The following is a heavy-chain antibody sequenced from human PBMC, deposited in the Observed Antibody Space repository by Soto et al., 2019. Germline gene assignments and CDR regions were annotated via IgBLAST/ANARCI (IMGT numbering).Heavy chain of an antibody. V-gene: IGHV4-31*03. J-gene: IGHJ5*02. CDR1: GGSINSGGYT. CDR3: ARALPTGYCSSTSCYSDWFDP. Sequence: SETLSLTCTVSGGSINSGGYTWSWIRQHPGKGLEWIGYIYYTGSTYYNPSLKSRLTISVDTSKNQFSLKLSSVTAADTAVYYCARALPTGYCSSTSCYSDWFDPWGQGDLVTVSS. CDR2: IYYTGST. D-gene: IGHD2-2*02.